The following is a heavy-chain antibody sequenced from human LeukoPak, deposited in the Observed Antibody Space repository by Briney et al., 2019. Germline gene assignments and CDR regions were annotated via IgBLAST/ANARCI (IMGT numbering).Heavy chain of an antibody. CDR1: GFTFCSYD. CDR2: IGTAADT. V-gene: IGHV3-13*01. CDR3: ARGSPGPTGYYFDY. Sequence: PGGSLRLSCAASGFTFCSYDMHWVLQATGKGLECVSAIGTAADTYYPGSVKGRFTISRENAKNSLYLQMNSLRAGDTAVYYCARGSPGPTGYYFDYWGQGTLVTVSS. J-gene: IGHJ4*02.